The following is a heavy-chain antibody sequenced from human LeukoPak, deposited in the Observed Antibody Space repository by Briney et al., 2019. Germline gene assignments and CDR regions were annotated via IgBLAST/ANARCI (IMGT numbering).Heavy chain of an antibody. CDR1: GYTFRHYW. CDR3: SRQGPPGISPTSRLDY. CDR2: IYPGDSDT. D-gene: IGHD2-15*01. Sequence: GESLKISCRVSGYTFRHYWIGWVRQKPGKGLGCMAIIYPGDSDTRYSPSFQGQVTISADKSINTVFLQWNSLKASDSAIYYCSRQGPPGISPTSRLDYWGQGTLVTVSS. V-gene: IGHV5-51*01. J-gene: IGHJ4*02.